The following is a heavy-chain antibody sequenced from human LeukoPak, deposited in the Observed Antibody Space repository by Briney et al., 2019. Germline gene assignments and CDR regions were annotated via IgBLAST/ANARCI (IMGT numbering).Heavy chain of an antibody. CDR1: GFTFSAYS. Sequence: GGSLRLSCAASGFTFSAYSMNWVRQAPGKGLEWVSYIRSSSGTIYHADSVKGRFTISRDDAKNSLYLQMNSLRAEDTALYHCARGWREPLDYWGQGTLVTVSS. CDR2: IRSSSGTI. J-gene: IGHJ4*02. D-gene: IGHD1-26*01. V-gene: IGHV3-48*04. CDR3: ARGWREPLDY.